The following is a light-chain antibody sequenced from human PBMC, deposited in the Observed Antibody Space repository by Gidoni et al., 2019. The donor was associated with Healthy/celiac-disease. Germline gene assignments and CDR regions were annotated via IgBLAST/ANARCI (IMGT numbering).Light chain of an antibody. CDR3: QQYGSSPLIT. CDR1: QSVRSSY. J-gene: IGKJ5*01. V-gene: IGKV3-20*01. Sequence: EIVLTQSPGPLSLSPGARATLSCRASQSVRSSYLAWYQQKPGQAPRLLIYGASSRATGIPDSFSGSGSGTDFTLTISRLEPEDFAVYYCQQYGSSPLITFGQGTRLEIK. CDR2: GAS.